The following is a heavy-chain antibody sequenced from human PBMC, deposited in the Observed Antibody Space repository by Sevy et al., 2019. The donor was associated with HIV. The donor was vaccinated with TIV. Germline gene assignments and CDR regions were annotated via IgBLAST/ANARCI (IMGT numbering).Heavy chain of an antibody. CDR2: ISYNGVSK. J-gene: IGHJ6*02. D-gene: IGHD3-9*01. CDR3: AGDFTGFYGMDV. V-gene: IGHV3-30*03. Sequence: GGSLRLSCAASGFTFSTYGMHWVRQAPGKGLEWVAVISYNGVSKFYTDSVKGRFTISRDNSKSTKYLQMNSLRVEDTAVSYWAGDFTGFYGMDVWGQGTTVTVSS. CDR1: GFTFSTYG.